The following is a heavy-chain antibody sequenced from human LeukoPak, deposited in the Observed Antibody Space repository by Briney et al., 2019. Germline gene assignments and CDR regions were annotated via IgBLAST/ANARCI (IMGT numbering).Heavy chain of an antibody. CDR2: LCGSDGRT. CDR1: RITLSNYA. D-gene: IGHD3-22*01. CDR3: AKRGVVIRVILVGFHKEAYYFDS. J-gene: IGHJ4*02. V-gene: IGHV3-23*01. Sequence: PGGSLSLFCSVSRITLSNYAMSWVREAPGKGLEWVAGLCGSDGRTHYADSVKGRFTISRDSPKNTLYLQMNRLRAKDKAVYFCAKRGVVIRVILVGFHKEAYYFDSWGQGALVIVSS.